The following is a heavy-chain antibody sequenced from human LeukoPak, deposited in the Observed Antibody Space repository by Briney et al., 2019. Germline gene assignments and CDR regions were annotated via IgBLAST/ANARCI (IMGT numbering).Heavy chain of an antibody. CDR3: AAVKSGSGTGVWFDP. Sequence: ASVKVSCKASGFTFTSSAVQWVRQARGQRLEWIGWIVVGSGNTNYAQKFQERVTITRDMSTSTAYVELSSLRSEDTAVYYCAAVKSGSGTGVWFDPWGQGTLVTVSS. CDR2: IVVGSGNT. J-gene: IGHJ5*02. V-gene: IGHV1-58*01. CDR1: GFTFTSSA. D-gene: IGHD3-10*01.